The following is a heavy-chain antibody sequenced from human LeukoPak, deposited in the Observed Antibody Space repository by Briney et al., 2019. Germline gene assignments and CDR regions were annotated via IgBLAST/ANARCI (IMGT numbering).Heavy chain of an antibody. V-gene: IGHV1-18*01. CDR2: ISAYSGDT. D-gene: IGHD1-26*01. CDR1: GYTFTSYG. Sequence: ASVKVSCKASGYTFTSYGISWVRQAPGQGLEWMGWISAYSGDTNYAQKFQGRVTMTEDTSTDTAYMELSSLRSEDTAVYYCARGGYYYYYGMDVWGQGTTVTVSS. CDR3: ARGGYYYYYGMDV. J-gene: IGHJ6*02.